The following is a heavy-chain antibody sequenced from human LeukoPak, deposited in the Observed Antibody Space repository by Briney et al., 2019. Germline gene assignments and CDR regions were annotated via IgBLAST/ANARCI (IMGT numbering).Heavy chain of an antibody. CDR3: AKGGAVADFFDY. Sequence: LGRSLRLSCAASGFTFDDYAMHWVRQAPGKGLEWVSGISWNSGSIGYADSVKGRFTISRDNAKNSLYLQMNSLRAEDMALYYCAKGGAVADFFDYWGQGTLVTVSS. V-gene: IGHV3-9*03. D-gene: IGHD6-19*01. J-gene: IGHJ4*02. CDR1: GFTFDDYA. CDR2: ISWNSGSI.